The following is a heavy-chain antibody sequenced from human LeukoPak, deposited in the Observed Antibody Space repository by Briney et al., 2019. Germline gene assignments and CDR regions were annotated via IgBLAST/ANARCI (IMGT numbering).Heavy chain of an antibody. V-gene: IGHV3-30-3*01. CDR1: GFTFSSYA. CDR2: ISYDGSNK. J-gene: IGHJ4*02. CDR3: ARARLYSSGWPY. Sequence: GRSLRLSCAASGFTFSSYAMHWVRQAPGKGLEWVAVISYDGSNKYYADSVKGRFTISRDNSKNTLYLQMNSLRAEDTAVYYCARARLYSSGWPYWGQGTLVTVSS. D-gene: IGHD6-19*01.